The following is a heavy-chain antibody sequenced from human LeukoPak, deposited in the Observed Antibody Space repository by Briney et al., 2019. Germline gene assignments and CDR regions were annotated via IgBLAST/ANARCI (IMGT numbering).Heavy chain of an antibody. CDR3: ARVIGSPPSYYYYYMDV. CDR2: ISAYNGNT. D-gene: IGHD3-10*01. CDR1: GYTFTSYG. Sequence: ASVKASCKASGYTFTSYGISWGRQAPGQGLEWMGWISAYNGNTNYAQKLQGRVTMTTDTSTSTAYMELRSLRSDDTAVYYCARVIGSPPSYYYYYMDVWGKGTTVTVSS. J-gene: IGHJ6*03. V-gene: IGHV1-18*01.